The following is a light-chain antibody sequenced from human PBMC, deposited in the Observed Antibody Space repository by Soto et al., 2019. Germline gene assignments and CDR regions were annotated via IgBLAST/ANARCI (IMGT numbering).Light chain of an antibody. V-gene: IGKV1-9*01. CDR1: QAISSY. Sequence: DVQLTQSPSFLSASVGDRVTITCRASQAISSYLSWYQQKPGKAPDLLIYAASTLQRGVPSRFSGSGSGTDFTLTISSLQPEDSATYYCQQLSGYPITFGPGTKVD. CDR2: AAS. CDR3: QQLSGYPIT. J-gene: IGKJ3*01.